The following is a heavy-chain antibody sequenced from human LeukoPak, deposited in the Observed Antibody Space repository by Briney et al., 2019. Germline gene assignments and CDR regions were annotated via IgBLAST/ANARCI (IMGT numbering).Heavy chain of an antibody. D-gene: IGHD3-16*01. V-gene: IGHV4-59*01. Sequence: PSETLSLTCTVSGGSITSSFYWSWIRQSPGKGLEWIGYIYNSGGTKYNPSLKSRLTISVDTSKNQFSLNLSSVTAADTAVYYCARASVLLSADYWGQGALVTVSS. CDR3: ARASVLLSADY. J-gene: IGHJ4*02. CDR2: IYNSGGT. CDR1: GGSITSSFY.